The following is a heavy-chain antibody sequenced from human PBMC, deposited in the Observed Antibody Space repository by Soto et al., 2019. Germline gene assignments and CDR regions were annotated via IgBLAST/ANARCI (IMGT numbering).Heavy chain of an antibody. V-gene: IGHV5-51*01. J-gene: IGHJ4*02. D-gene: IGHD3-9*01. CDR1: GYSFTSYW. CDR3: ARHLLARYDILTGSRGYFDY. CDR2: IYPGDSDT. Sequence: GESLKISCKGSGYSFTSYWIGWVRQMPGKGLEWMGIIYPGDSDTRYSPSFQGQVTISADKSISTAYLQWSSLKASDTAMYYCARHLLARYDILTGSRGYFDYWGQGTLVTVSS.